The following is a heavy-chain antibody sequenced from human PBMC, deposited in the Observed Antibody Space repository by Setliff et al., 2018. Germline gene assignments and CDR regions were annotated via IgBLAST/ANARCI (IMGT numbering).Heavy chain of an antibody. Sequence: PSETLSLTCTVSGGSISNYYWSWIWQPAGKGLEWIGRIYTSGSTNYNPSLKSRVTMSVDTSKNQFSLKLSSVTAADTAVYYCARVGYYDSSGYSFAFDIWGQGTMVTVSS. CDR3: ARVGYYDSSGYSFAFDI. V-gene: IGHV4-4*07. D-gene: IGHD3-22*01. J-gene: IGHJ3*02. CDR1: GGSISNYY. CDR2: IYTSGST.